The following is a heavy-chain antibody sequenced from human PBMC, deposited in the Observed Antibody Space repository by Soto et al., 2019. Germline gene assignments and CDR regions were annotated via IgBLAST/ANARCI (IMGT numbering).Heavy chain of an antibody. CDR1: GFSLTTNGMC. D-gene: IGHD3-10*01. V-gene: IGHV2-5*08. J-gene: IGHJ4*02. CDR2: IDWDDDK. CDR3: AHRAYYYGSGSYYTH. Sequence: SGPTLVNPTQTLTLTCTFSGFSLTTNGMCVSWIRQPPGKALEWLALIDWDDDKRYRPSLKSRLTIAKDTSKNLVILIMTNMDPEDTATYYCAHRAYYYGSGSYYTHWGQGMLVTVSS.